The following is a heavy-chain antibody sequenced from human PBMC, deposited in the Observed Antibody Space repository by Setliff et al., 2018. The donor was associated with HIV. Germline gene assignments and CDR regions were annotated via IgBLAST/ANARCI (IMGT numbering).Heavy chain of an antibody. Sequence: GGSLRLSCAASGFTFSSYWMHWVRQAPGKGLVWVSLINSDGGTKYYADSVKGRFTISRDNAKNMVYLQMNSLRVEDTAVYYCGRGISARPGAPGNWFDPWGQGTLVTVSS. D-gene: IGHD6-6*01. V-gene: IGHV3-74*01. CDR1: GFTFSSYW. CDR2: INSDGGTK. CDR3: GRGISARPGAPGNWFDP. J-gene: IGHJ5*02.